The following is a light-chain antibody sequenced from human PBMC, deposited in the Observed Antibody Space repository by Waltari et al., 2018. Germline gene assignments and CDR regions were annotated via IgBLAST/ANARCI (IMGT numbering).Light chain of an antibody. CDR3: WVFDNGPGL. CDR1: NGAVTSGHY. Sequence: QAVVTQEPSLIVSPGGTVTLTCGSSNGAVTSGHYPHWFQQKPGQAPRPLIYDTTNRNSWTPGGCSGDRLGGNAALSLAGGQAEDKADYYCWVFDNGPGLFGGGTKLTVL. J-gene: IGLJ2*01. CDR2: DTT. V-gene: IGLV7-46*01.